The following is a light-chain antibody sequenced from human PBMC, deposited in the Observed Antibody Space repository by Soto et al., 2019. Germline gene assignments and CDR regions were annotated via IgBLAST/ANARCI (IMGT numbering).Light chain of an antibody. Sequence: QAVVTQPPSVSGVPGQRVTISCTGSSSNVGAASDVHWYRQFPGTAPTLLIYGNTNRPSGVPDRFSGYKSGTSASLAITGLRAEDEADYYCQSYDSSLRAVVFGGGTKLTVL. CDR2: GNT. J-gene: IGLJ2*01. CDR1: SSNVGAASD. V-gene: IGLV1-40*01. CDR3: QSYDSSLRAVV.